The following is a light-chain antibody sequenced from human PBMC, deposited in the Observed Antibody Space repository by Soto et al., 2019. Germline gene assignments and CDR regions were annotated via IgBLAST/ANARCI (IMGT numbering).Light chain of an antibody. CDR1: QDIRGA. Sequence: AIQVTQSPSSLSASVGDRVTITCRASQDIRGALAWYQQKPGKAPKLLIYDVSTLESGVTSRFSGSGSGTEFTLAISSLQPEDFGTYYCQQFNSYPITVGHGTRLEIK. CDR2: DVS. CDR3: QQFNSYPIT. V-gene: IGKV1-13*02. J-gene: IGKJ5*01.